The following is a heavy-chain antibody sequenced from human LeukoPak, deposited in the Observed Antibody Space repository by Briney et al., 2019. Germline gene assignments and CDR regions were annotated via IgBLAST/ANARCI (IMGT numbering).Heavy chain of an antibody. Sequence: GGSLRLSCAASGFSFSSYSMSWVRQPPGKGLEWVSSISSSSSYIYYADSVKGRFTISRDNSKNTLYLQMNSLRAEDTAVYYCAFNRRVVKNWYFDLWGRGTLVTVSS. CDR2: ISSSSSYI. D-gene: IGHD2-21*01. CDR1: GFSFSSYS. CDR3: AFNRRVVKNWYFDL. J-gene: IGHJ2*01. V-gene: IGHV3-21*04.